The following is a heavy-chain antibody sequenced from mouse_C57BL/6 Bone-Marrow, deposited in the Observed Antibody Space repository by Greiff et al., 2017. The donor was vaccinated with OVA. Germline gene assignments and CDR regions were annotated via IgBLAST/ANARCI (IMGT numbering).Heavy chain of an antibody. D-gene: IGHD2-2*01. J-gene: IGHJ3*01. CDR2: INSDGGST. CDR3: ARHEVRGWFDY. CDR1: EYAFHSQD. V-gene: IGHV5-2*01. Sequence: EVQVVESGGGLVQPGESLKLSCESNEYAFHSQDLSWVRKTPEKRLELVAAINSDGGSTYYPDTMEGRFIISRDNTKKTLYLQMSSLRSEDTALDYCARHEVRGWFDYWGKGTLVTVSA.